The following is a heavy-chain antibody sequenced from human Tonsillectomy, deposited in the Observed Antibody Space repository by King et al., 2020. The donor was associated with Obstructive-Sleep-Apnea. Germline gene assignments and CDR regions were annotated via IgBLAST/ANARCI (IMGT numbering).Heavy chain of an antibody. D-gene: IGHD5-18*01. V-gene: IGHV4-31*03. J-gene: IGHJ4*02. Sequence: VQLQESGPGLVKPSQTLSLTCTVSGGSISSGGYYWRWIRQHPGKGLEWIGYIYYSGSTYYNPSLKSRVTISVDTSKNQFSLKLSSVTAADTAVYYCARSLGYSYGPHLFDYWGQGTLVTVSS. CDR2: IYYSGST. CDR3: ARSLGYSYGPHLFDY. CDR1: GGSISSGGYY.